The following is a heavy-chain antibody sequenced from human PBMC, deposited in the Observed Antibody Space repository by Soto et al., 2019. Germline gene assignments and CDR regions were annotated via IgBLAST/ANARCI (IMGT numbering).Heavy chain of an antibody. Sequence: EVQLLESGGDLVQPGGSLRLSCAASGFTFSSLWMTWVRQARGKGLECVANIKEDGSVKYYVDSVKGRFTISRDNDKISLYLQMVGLRAEDTGVYDCARATRSPDFRGQGTLVTVAS. CDR2: IKEDGSVK. CDR1: GFTFSSLW. V-gene: IGHV3-7*05. CDR3: ARATRSPDF. J-gene: IGHJ4*02.